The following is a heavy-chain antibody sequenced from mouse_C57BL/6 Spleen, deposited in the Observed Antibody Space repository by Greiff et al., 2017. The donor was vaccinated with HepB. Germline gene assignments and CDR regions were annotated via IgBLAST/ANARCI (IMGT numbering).Heavy chain of an antibody. CDR1: GYAFSSSW. J-gene: IGHJ3*01. V-gene: IGHV1-82*01. CDR3: ARYSSGYSAWFAY. CDR2: IYPGDGDT. D-gene: IGHD3-2*02. Sequence: QVQLKESGPELVKPGASVKISCKASGYAFSSSWMNWVKQRPGKGLEWIGRIYPGDGDTNYNGKFKGKATLTADKSSSTAYMQLSSLTSEDSAVYFCARYSSGYSAWFAYWGQGTLVTVSA.